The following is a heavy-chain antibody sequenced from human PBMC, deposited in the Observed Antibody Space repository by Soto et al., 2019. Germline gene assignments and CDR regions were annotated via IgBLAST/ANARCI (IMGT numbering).Heavy chain of an antibody. D-gene: IGHD6-13*01. CDR1: GGSISSYY. V-gene: IGHV4-59*01. J-gene: IGHJ3*02. CDR2: IYYSGST. CDR3: ARDGGSSWTNDAFDI. Sequence: SETLSLTCTVSGGSISSYYWSWIRQPPGKGLEWIGYIYYSGSTNYNPSLKSRVTISVDTSKNQFSLKLSSVTAADTALYYCARDGGSSWTNDAFDIWGQGTMVTVSS.